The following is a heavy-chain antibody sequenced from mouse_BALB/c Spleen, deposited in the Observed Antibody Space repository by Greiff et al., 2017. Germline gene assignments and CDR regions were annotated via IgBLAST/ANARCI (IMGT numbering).Heavy chain of an antibody. V-gene: IGHV14-3*02. J-gene: IGHJ2*01. Sequence: VQLKESGAELVKPGASVKLSCTASGFNIKDTYMHWVKQRPEQGLEWIGRIDPANGNTKYDPKFQGKATITADTSSNTAYLQLSSLTSEDTAVYYCADGLYYFDYWGQGTTLTVSS. D-gene: IGHD6-1*01. CDR1: GFNIKDTY. CDR2: IDPANGNT. CDR3: ADGLYYFDY.